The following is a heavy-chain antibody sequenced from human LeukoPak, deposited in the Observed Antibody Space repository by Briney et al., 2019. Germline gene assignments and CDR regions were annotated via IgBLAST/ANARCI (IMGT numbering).Heavy chain of an antibody. D-gene: IGHD4-17*01. CDR3: ARCPTKVTTPRRFDY. CDR2: IYYSGST. V-gene: IGHV4-39*01. CDR1: GGSISSSSYY. Sequence: SESLSLTCTVSGGSISSSSYYWGWIRQPPGKGLEWIGSIYYSGSTYYNPSLKSRVTISVDTSKNQFSLKLSSVTAADTAVYYCARCPTKVTTPRRFDYWGQGTLVTVSS. J-gene: IGHJ4*02.